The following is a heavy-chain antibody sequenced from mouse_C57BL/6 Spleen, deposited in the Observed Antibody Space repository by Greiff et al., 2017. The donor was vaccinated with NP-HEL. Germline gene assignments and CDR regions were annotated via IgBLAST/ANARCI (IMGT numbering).Heavy chain of an antibody. D-gene: IGHD2-1*01. CDR2: IDPEDGEP. Sequence: DVQLQESGAELVKPGASVKLSCTASGFNIKDYYMHWVKQRTEQGLEWIGRIDPEDGEPKYAPKFQGKATITADTSSNTAYLQLSSLTSEDTAVYYCASIYYGNYAMDYWGQGTSVTVSS. V-gene: IGHV14-2*01. CDR1: GFNIKDYY. J-gene: IGHJ4*01. CDR3: ASIYYGNYAMDY.